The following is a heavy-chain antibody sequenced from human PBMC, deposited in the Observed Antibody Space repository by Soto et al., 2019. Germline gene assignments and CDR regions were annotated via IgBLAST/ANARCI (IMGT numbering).Heavy chain of an antibody. J-gene: IGHJ4*02. CDR1: GASVSSGGYY. V-gene: IGHV4-31*03. D-gene: IGHD5-18*01. CDR3: ARAGGYSYGYPFDY. CDR2: IYYSGST. Sequence: QVQLQESGPGLVEPSQTLSLTCTVSGASVSSGGYYWSWIRQHPGEGLEWIGYIYYSGSTYYNPSLKGRVTLSVDASKNQFSLRLSSVTAADTAVYYCARAGGYSYGYPFDYWGQGTLVTVSS.